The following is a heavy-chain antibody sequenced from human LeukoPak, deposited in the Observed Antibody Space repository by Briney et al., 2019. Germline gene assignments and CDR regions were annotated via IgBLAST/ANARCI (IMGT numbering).Heavy chain of an antibody. J-gene: IGHJ4*02. CDR1: GFTFRNYW. CDR2: INEGGNEK. D-gene: IGHD3/OR15-3a*01. V-gene: IGHV3-7*03. CDR3: AKPKFPGRGLVMLFDY. Sequence: GGSLRLSCAASGFTFRNYWMSWVRQVPGKGLEWVVNINEGGNEKNYVDSVRGRFTASRDNAQNSLYLQMNSLRVEDTAVYYCAKPKFPGRGLVMLFDYWGQGTLVTVSS.